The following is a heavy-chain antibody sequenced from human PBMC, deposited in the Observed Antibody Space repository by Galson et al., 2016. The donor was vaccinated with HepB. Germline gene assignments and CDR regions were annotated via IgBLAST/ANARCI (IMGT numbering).Heavy chain of an antibody. J-gene: IGHJ1*01. V-gene: IGHV3-23*01. CDR2: ISGSGGTT. CDR1: GFTFSSYA. D-gene: IGHD2-15*01. CDR3: AKGAYSLPENFQH. Sequence: SLRLSCAASGFTFSSYAMNWVRQPPGKGLEWVSSISGSGGTTYYADSLKGRFTISRDNSKSTLYLQMHSLRAEDTAVYYCAKGAYSLPENFQHWGQGTLVTVSS.